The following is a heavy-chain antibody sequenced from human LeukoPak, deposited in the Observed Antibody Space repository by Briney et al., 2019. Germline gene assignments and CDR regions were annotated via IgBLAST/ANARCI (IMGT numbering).Heavy chain of an antibody. Sequence: KPSETLSLTCTVSRASISSGSYYWNWIRQSPGKGLEWIGFIHYSGSTNYNPSLKSRLTVSVDTSKNQFSLKLNSATAADTAVYFCARGSSTFFESGSSYPNDAFDVWGQGSMVIVSS. CDR1: RASISSGSYY. CDR2: IHYSGST. CDR3: ARGSSTFFESGSSYPNDAFDV. D-gene: IGHD2-15*01. V-gene: IGHV4-61*01. J-gene: IGHJ3*01.